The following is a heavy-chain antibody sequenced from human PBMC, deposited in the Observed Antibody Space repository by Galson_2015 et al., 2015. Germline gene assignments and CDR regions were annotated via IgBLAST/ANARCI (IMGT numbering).Heavy chain of an antibody. D-gene: IGHD6-13*01. Sequence: SVKVSCKASGYTFTSYGISWARQAPGQGLEWMGWISAYNGNTNYAQKVQGRVTMTTDTSTSTAYMELRSMRSDDTAVDYCARSLAAAGTGGWFDPWGQGTLVTVSS. J-gene: IGHJ5*02. V-gene: IGHV1-18*01. CDR2: ISAYNGNT. CDR1: GYTFTSYG. CDR3: ARSLAAAGTGGWFDP.